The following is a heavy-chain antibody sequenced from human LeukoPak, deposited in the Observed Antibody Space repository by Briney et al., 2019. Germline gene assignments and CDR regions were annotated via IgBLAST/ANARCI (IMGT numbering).Heavy chain of an antibody. CDR1: GCTFSSYA. CDR3: AREMEDFWSGYFSFLLDY. V-gene: IGHV3-64*01. J-gene: IGHJ4*02. Sequence: GGSLRLSCAAAGCTFSSYAMHWGRQAAGKGVEYVSAISSNGGSTYYANSVKGRFTISRDNPKNTLYLQMGSLRAEDMAVYYCAREMEDFWSGYFSFLLDYWGQGTLVTVSS. CDR2: ISSNGGST. D-gene: IGHD3-3*01.